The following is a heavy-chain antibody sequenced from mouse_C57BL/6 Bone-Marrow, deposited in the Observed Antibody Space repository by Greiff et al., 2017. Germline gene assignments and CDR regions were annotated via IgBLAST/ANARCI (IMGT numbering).Heavy chain of an antibody. V-gene: IGHV1-82*01. CDR1: GYAFSSSW. Sequence: QVQLQQSGPELVKPGASVKISCKASGYAFSSSWMNWVKQRPGKGLEWIGRIYPGDGDTNYNGKFKGKATLTADKSSSTAYMQLSSLTSEDSAVYFCARELLRSVDYWGQGTTLTVSS. CDR3: ARELLRSVDY. D-gene: IGHD1-1*01. CDR2: IYPGDGDT. J-gene: IGHJ2*01.